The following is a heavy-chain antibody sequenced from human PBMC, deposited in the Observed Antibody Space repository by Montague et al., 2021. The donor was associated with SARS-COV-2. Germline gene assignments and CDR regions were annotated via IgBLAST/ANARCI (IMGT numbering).Heavy chain of an antibody. J-gene: IGHJ3*01. Sequence: SETLSLICTVSGGSITNNIDYWAWIRQPPGKGLEWIGSIYYTGNTYYNPSLKSRVTISVVTSKNHFTLKLGSVTAAGTAVYYCARLKRYFDSSGSPSAFDFWGQGTKVTVSS. CDR2: IYYTGNT. CDR3: ARLKRYFDSSGSPSAFDF. D-gene: IGHD3-22*01. CDR1: GGSITNNIDY. V-gene: IGHV4-39*02.